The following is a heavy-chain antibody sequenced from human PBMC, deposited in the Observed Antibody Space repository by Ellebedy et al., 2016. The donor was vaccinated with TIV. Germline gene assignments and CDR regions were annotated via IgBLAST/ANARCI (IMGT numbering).Heavy chain of an antibody. CDR2: MDAGGNT. CDR3: AGGTY. Sequence: GESLKISCAASGFPFSLYQMSWVRQAPGKGLEWVSIMDAGGNTHYPDPVKGRFTVSRDNSKNTLYLQMNSLRAEDTAVYYCAGGTYWGQGTLVTVSS. CDR1: GFPFSLYQ. J-gene: IGHJ4*02. V-gene: IGHV3-53*01.